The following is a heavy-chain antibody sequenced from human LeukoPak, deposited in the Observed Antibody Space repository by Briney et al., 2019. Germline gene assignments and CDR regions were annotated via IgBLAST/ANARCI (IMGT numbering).Heavy chain of an antibody. Sequence: PGGSLRLSCAASGFTVNNNYISWVHQAPGKGLEWVSVIYSGGDTHYADSVKGRFTISRDNSKNTLSLQMNSLRVDDTAVYYCARVSSGGFYHYMDVWGKGTTVTVSS. J-gene: IGHJ6*03. CDR3: ARVSSGGFYHYMDV. CDR1: GFTVNNNY. V-gene: IGHV3-53*01. CDR2: IYSGGDT. D-gene: IGHD5-12*01.